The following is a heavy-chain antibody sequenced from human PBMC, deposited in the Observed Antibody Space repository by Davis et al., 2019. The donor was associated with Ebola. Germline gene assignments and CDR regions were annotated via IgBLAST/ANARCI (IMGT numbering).Heavy chain of an antibody. D-gene: IGHD6-19*01. Sequence: GGSLRLSCAASGFTLSSYSMNWVRQAPGKGLEWLSSISTNSVYIYYADSVKGRSTISRDNAKNSLYLQINSLRAEDTALYFCARDSAPAEAPTRTFDYWGQGTLVTVSS. CDR1: GFTLSSYS. J-gene: IGHJ4*02. CDR2: ISTNSVYI. V-gene: IGHV3-21*01. CDR3: ARDSAPAEAPTRTFDY.